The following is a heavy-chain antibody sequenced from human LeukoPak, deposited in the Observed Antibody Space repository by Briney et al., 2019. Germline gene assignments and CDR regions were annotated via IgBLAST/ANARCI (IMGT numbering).Heavy chain of an antibody. D-gene: IGHD3-10*01. V-gene: IGHV3-23*01. CDR2: ISGSGGST. CDR3: AKDWVWFGDPVYYFDY. Sequence: GGSPRLSCAASGFTFSSYAMSWVRQAPGKGLEWVSAISGSGGSTYYADSVKGRFTISRDNSKNTLYLQMNSLRAEDTAVYYCAKDWVWFGDPVYYFDYWGQGTLVTVSS. J-gene: IGHJ4*02. CDR1: GFTFSSYA.